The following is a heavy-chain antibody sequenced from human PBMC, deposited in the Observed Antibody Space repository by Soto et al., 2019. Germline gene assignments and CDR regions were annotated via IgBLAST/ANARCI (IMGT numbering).Heavy chain of an antibody. J-gene: IGHJ6*02. CDR3: AKDAGLSDLWTHYYYGMDV. D-gene: IGHD1-1*01. V-gene: IGHV3-30*18. CDR1: GFSFSSYG. Sequence: PGGSLRLSCAASGFSFSSYGIHWVRQVPGKGLEWVAVISYDGNNKYYADSVKGRFTISRDNSKNTLYLQMDSLRAEDTAVYYCAKDAGLSDLWTHYYYGMDVWGQGTTVTVSS. CDR2: ISYDGNNK.